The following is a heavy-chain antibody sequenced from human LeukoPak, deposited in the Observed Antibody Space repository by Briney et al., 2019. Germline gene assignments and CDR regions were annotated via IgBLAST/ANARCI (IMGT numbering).Heavy chain of an antibody. J-gene: IGHJ4*02. CDR2: IYHSGST. Sequence: SQTLSLTCTVSGGSISSGGYYWSWIRQPPGKGLEWIGYIYHSGSTYYNPSLKSRVTISVDRSKNQFSLKLSSVTAAGTAVYYCARDLPYYDSSGGFFDYWGQGTLVTVSS. D-gene: IGHD3-22*01. V-gene: IGHV4-30-2*01. CDR3: ARDLPYYDSSGGFFDY. CDR1: GGSISSGGYY.